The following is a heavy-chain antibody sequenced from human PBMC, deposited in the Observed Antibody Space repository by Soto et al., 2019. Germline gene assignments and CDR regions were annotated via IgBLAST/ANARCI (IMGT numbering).Heavy chain of an antibody. CDR2: ISWNSGSI. J-gene: IGHJ3*02. D-gene: IGHD6-19*01. CDR1: GFTFDDYA. V-gene: IGHV3-9*01. CDR3: AKDYVAVDGTDAFDI. Sequence: EVQLVESGGGLVQPGRSLRLSCAASGFTFDDYAMHWVRQAPGKGLEWVSGISWNSGSIGYADSVKGRFTISRDNAKNSLYLQMNSLRAEDTALYYCAKDYVAVDGTDAFDIWGQGTMVTVSS.